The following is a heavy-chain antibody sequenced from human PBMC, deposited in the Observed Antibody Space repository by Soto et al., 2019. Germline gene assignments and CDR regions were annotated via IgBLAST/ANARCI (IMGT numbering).Heavy chain of an antibody. CDR3: ARDVVVVVPAAMTRDYYYYGMDV. D-gene: IGHD2-2*01. Sequence: QVQLVQSGAEVKKPGSSVKVSCKASGGTFSSYAISWVRQAPGQGLEWMGGIIPIFGTANYAQTFQGRVTITADESTSTADMELSSLRSEDTAVYYCARDVVVVVPAAMTRDYYYYGMDVWGQGTTVTVSS. CDR2: IIPIFGTA. CDR1: GGTFSSYA. V-gene: IGHV1-69*01. J-gene: IGHJ6*02.